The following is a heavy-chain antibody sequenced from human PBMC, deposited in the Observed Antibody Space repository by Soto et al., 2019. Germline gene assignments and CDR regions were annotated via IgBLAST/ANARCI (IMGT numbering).Heavy chain of an antibody. Sequence: PSETLSLTCPVSGVSISTSNYYWGWIRQPPGKGLEWIGSIYFRGNTYYKSSLRSRVTISVDTSKNQFSLQLRSVTAADTAVYYCASKGYRIWGQGTQVTVSS. J-gene: IGHJ1*01. CDR2: IYFRGNT. D-gene: IGHD2-2*01. V-gene: IGHV4-39*01. CDR3: ASKGYRI. CDR1: GVSISTSNYY.